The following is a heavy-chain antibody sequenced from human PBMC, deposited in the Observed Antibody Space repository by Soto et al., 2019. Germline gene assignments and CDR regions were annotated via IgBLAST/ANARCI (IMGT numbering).Heavy chain of an antibody. V-gene: IGHV1-46*01. CDR3: ARELYRLELRAVYNWFDP. CDR2: INPSGGST. J-gene: IGHJ5*02. D-gene: IGHD1-7*01. CDR1: GYTFTSYY. Sequence: QVQLVQSGAEVKKPGASVKVSCKASGYTFTSYYMHWLRQAPGQGLEWMGIINPSGGSTSYAQKFQGRVTMTRDTSTSTVYMELSSLRSEDTAVYYCARELYRLELRAVYNWFDPWGQGTLVTVSS.